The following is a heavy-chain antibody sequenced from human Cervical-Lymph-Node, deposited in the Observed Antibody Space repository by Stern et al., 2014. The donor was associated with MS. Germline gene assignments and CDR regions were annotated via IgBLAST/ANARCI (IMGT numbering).Heavy chain of an antibody. CDR2: IIPLFGTT. J-gene: IGHJ4*02. CDR1: GGTFSNSG. Sequence: QVKLVQSGAEVRKPGSSVKVSCKASGGTFSNSGISWGRQAPGQGLEWMGGIIPLFGTTNYAQKFQGRVTITADKSTGTAFLELRSLTSDDTAVYYCARDLGVGPTAYWGQGTLVTVSS. CDR3: ARDLGVGPTAY. V-gene: IGHV1-69*06. D-gene: IGHD1-26*01.